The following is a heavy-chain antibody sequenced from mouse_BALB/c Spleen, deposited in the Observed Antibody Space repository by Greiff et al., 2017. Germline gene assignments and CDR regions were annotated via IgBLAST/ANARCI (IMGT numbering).Heavy chain of an antibody. V-gene: IGHV5-4*02. CDR1: GFTFSDYY. Sequence: EVKLVESGGGLVQPGGSRKLSCAASGFTFSDYYMYWVRQTPEKRLEWVATISDGGSYTYYPDSVKGRFTISRDNAKNNLYLQMSSLKSEDTAMYYCARGEGYYAMDYWGQGTSVTVSS. CDR2: ISDGGSYT. J-gene: IGHJ4*01. CDR3: ARGEGYYAMDY.